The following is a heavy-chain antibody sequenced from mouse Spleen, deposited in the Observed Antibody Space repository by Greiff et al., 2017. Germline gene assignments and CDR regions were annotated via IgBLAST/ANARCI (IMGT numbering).Heavy chain of an antibody. CDR1: GYSITSGYY. D-gene: IGHD1-1*01. V-gene: IGHV3-6*01. CDR2: ISYDGSN. J-gene: IGHJ2*01. Sequence: EVQLVESGPGLVKPSQSLSLTCSVTGYSITSGYYWNWIRQFPGNKLEWMGYISYDGSNNYNPSLKNRISITRDTSKNQFFLKLNSVTTEDTATYYCARCYYGSSYGYFDYWGQGTTLTVSS. CDR3: ARCYYGSSYGYFDY.